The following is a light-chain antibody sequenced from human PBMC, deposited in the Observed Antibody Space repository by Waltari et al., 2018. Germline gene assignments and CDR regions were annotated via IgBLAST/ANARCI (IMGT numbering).Light chain of an antibody. V-gene: IGLV1-40*01. CDR3: QSYDSSLSGVI. CDR1: SSNIGAGYD. J-gene: IGLJ2*01. Sequence: QSVLTQPPSVSGAPGQRITISCTGTSSNIGAGYDVHWYLQLPGTAPKLLILANNMRPSGVPDRFSASKSDTSASLAITGLQAEDEADYYCQSYDSSLSGVIFGGGTKLTVL. CDR2: ANN.